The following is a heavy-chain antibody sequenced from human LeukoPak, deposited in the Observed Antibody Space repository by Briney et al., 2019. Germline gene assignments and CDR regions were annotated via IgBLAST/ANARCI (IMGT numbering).Heavy chain of an antibody. CDR3: ARDRSRWDSTYAFDI. Sequence: GGSLRLSCAASGFTFSSYWMSWVRQAPGKGLEWVANIKQDGSEKYYVDSVKGRFTISRDNAKNSLYLQMNSLRAEDTAVYYCARDRSRWDSTYAFDIWGQGTMVTVSS. CDR2: IKQDGSEK. J-gene: IGHJ3*02. CDR1: GFTFSSYW. V-gene: IGHV3-7*01. D-gene: IGHD2-2*01.